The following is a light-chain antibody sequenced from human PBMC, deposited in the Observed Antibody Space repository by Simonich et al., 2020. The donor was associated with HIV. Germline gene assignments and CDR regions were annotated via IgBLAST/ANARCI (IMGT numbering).Light chain of an antibody. V-gene: IGKV1-13*02. CDR2: DAS. Sequence: AIQLTQSPSSLSASVGDRVTITCRESQGISSDLAWDQQKPVKAPKLLIYDASSLESGVPSRFSGSGSGTDFTLTISSLQPEDFATYYCQQFNSYPCTFGQGTKLEIK. J-gene: IGKJ2*02. CDR3: QQFNSYPCT. CDR1: QGISSD.